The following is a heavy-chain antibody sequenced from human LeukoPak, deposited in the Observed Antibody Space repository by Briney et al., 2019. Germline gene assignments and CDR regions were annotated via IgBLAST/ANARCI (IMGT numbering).Heavy chain of an antibody. CDR2: IYHSGST. CDR3: ARDYGDPYYFDY. V-gene: IGHV4-4*02. J-gene: IGHJ4*02. Sequence: TSETLSLTCTVSGGSFSSSNWWSWVRQPPGKGLEWIGEIYHSGSTNYNPSLKSRVTISMDKSKNQFSLKLSSVTAADTAVYYCARDYGDPYYFDYWGQGALVTVSS. CDR1: GGSFSSSNW. D-gene: IGHD4-17*01.